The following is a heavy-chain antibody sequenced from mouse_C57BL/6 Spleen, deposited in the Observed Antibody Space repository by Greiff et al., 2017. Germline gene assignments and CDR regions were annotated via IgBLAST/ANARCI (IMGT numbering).Heavy chain of an antibody. D-gene: IGHD1-1*01. CDR1: GYTFTSYG. Sequence: VQLQQSGAELARPGASVNLSCKASGYTFTSYGISWVKQRTGQGLEWIGEIYPRSGNTYYNEKFKGKATLTADKSSSTAYMELRSLTSEDSAVYFCVFYGSSYDFDYWGQGTTLTVSS. CDR2: IYPRSGNT. V-gene: IGHV1-81*01. CDR3: VFYGSSYDFDY. J-gene: IGHJ2*01.